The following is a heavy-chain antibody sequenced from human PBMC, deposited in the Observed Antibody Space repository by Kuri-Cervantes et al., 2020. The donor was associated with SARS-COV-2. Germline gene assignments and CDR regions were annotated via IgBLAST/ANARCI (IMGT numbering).Heavy chain of an antibody. CDR1: RGSISSGGHY. V-gene: IGHV4-39*01. Sequence: SETLSLSCVVSRGSISSGGHYWGWVRQPPGKGLEWIGSINYSGSTFHSPNLKSRVTISVDTSTNQFSLKLTSVTAADTAVYYCARHTSTGWFDPWGQGTLVTVSS. J-gene: IGHJ5*02. CDR2: INYSGST. CDR3: ARHTSTGWFDP. D-gene: IGHD3-10*01.